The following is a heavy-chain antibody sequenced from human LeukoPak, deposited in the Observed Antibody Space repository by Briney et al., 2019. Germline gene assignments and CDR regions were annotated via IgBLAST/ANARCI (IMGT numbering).Heavy chain of an antibody. D-gene: IGHD1-26*01. J-gene: IGHJ4*02. CDR3: ARDRGSYKDY. V-gene: IGHV3-48*01. Sequence: GGSLRLSCAASGLTFSNCNMNWVRQAPGKGLEWVSYISSSSSTIYYADSVKGRFTISRDNAKNSLYLQMNSLRAEDTAVYYCARDRGSYKDYWGQGTLVTVSS. CDR2: ISSSSSTI. CDR1: GLTFSNCN.